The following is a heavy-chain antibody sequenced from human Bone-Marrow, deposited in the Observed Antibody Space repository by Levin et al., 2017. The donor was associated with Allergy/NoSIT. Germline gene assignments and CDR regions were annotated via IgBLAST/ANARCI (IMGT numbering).Heavy chain of an antibody. J-gene: IGHJ4*02. CDR3: TTDQWLVLRRSD. V-gene: IGHV3-15*01. Sequence: GESLKISCAVSGFSFSNAWMNWVRQAPGKGLEWVGRIRSESDGGTVDYGASVKGRFTISRDDSKTTLYLEMNSLKTEDTAVYYCTTDQWLVLRRSDWGQGTLVTVSS. CDR1: GFSFSNAW. D-gene: IGHD6-19*01. CDR2: IRSESDGGTV.